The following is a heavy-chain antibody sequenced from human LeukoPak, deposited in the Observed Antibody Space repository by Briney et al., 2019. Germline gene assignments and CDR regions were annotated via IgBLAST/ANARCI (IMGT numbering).Heavy chain of an antibody. CDR1: GFTFISYA. CDR2: ISYDGSNK. V-gene: IGHV3-30*04. J-gene: IGHJ4*02. D-gene: IGHD6-19*01. Sequence: PGGSLRLSCAASGFTFISYAMHWVRQAPGKGLEWVAVISYDGSNKYYADSVKGRFTISRDNSKNTLYLQMNSLRAEDTAVYYCARVVSSGWYSFEYWGQGTLVTVSS. CDR3: ARVVSSGWYSFEY.